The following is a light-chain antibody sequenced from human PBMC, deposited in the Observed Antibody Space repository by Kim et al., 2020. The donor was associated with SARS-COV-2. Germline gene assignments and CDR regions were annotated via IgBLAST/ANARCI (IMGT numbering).Light chain of an antibody. CDR3: NSRDSSGNHVV. CDR1: SLRGCY. CDR2: GKN. J-gene: IGLJ2*01. Sequence: ALGQTVKITCQGDSLRGCYASWYQQKPGRAPVLVIYGKNNRPSGIPDRFSGSSSGNTASLTITGAQAEDEADYYCNSRDSSGNHVVFGGGTQLTVL. V-gene: IGLV3-19*01.